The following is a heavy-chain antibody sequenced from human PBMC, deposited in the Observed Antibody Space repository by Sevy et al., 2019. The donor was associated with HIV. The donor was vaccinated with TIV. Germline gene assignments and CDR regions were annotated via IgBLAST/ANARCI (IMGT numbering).Heavy chain of an antibody. Sequence: GGSLRLSCAASGFTFSNYGIHWVRQPPGKGLEWVAVIWSDGNKKYYADSVKGRFTISRDNSKNTLFLKMNGLRAGDTAVYYCARGPLRYCTSTSCYEGDYYYYGMDVWGQGTTVTVSS. CDR2: IWSDGNKK. CDR1: GFTFSNYG. V-gene: IGHV3-33*01. D-gene: IGHD2-2*01. CDR3: ARGPLRYCTSTSCYEGDYYYYGMDV. J-gene: IGHJ6*02.